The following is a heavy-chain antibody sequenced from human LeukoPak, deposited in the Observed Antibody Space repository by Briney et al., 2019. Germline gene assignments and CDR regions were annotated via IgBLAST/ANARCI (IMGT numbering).Heavy chain of an antibody. Sequence: PGGSLRLSCAASGFTFSSYAMSWVRQAPGKGLGWVSAISDSGGSTYYADSVKGRFTISRDNSKNTLYLQMNSLRAEDTAVYYCAKLASYYDFWSGYYFHWGQGTLVTVSS. V-gene: IGHV3-23*01. D-gene: IGHD3-3*01. CDR1: GFTFSSYA. J-gene: IGHJ4*02. CDR2: ISDSGGST. CDR3: AKLASYYDFWSGYYFH.